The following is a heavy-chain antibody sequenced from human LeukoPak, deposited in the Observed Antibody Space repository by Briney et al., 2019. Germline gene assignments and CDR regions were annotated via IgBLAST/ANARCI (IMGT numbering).Heavy chain of an antibody. CDR1: GGTFSSYA. D-gene: IGHD3-22*01. CDR2: IIPIFGTA. Sequence: GASVKVSCKASGGTFSSYAISRVRQAPGQGLEWMGGIIPIFGTANYAQKFQGRVTITADKSTSTAYMELSSLRSEDTAVYYCTRGGTYYDSSGYYLAFDIWGQGTMVTVSS. CDR3: TRGGTYYDSSGYYLAFDI. J-gene: IGHJ3*02. V-gene: IGHV1-69*06.